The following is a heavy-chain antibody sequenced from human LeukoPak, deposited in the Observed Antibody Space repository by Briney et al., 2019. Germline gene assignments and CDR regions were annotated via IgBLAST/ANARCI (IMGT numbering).Heavy chain of an antibody. CDR1: GFTFSNYW. CDR3: AIDGRAAGGLSY. Sequence: GGSLRLSCAASGFTFSNYWMSWVRQAPGKGLEWVANITEDGSEKDYVDSVKGRFTISRDNAKNSLYLQMNSLRAEDTAIYYCAIDGRAAGGLSYCGQGALGTASS. D-gene: IGHD6-13*01. CDR2: ITEDGSEK. V-gene: IGHV3-7*05. J-gene: IGHJ4*02.